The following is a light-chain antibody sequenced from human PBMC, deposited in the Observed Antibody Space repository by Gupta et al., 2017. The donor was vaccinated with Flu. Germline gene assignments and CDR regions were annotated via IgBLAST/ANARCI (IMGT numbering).Light chain of an antibody. Sequence: QSVLTQPPSVSGAPGQRVTISCTGSSSNIGSNYDVHWYQQLPGTAPKLLIYSTTIRPAGVPDRFSGSNSGTSASLAIPGLQTEDEADYYGQSYDGSLDFWVFGGGTKLAVL. CDR3: QSYDGSLDFWV. V-gene: IGLV1-40*01. CDR1: SSNIGSNYD. CDR2: STT. J-gene: IGLJ3*02.